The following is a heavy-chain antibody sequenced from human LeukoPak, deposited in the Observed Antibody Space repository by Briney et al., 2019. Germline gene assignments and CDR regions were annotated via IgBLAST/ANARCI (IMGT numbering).Heavy chain of an antibody. D-gene: IGHD1-14*01. CDR3: ARLVGGNHNWYFDL. J-gene: IGHJ2*01. CDR1: GYSISSAYY. CDR2: ICQSGCT. V-gene: IGHV4-38-2*01. Sequence: SETLSLTCAVSGYSISSAYYWGWIRQPPGEGLEWIGTICQSGCTFYNPSLKSRDPLSVDTSKNQSSLKLSTVTAADTAVYYCARLVGGNHNWYFDLWGRGTLVTVSS.